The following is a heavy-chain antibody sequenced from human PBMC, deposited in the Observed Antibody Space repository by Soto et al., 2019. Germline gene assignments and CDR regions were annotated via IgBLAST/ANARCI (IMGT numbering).Heavy chain of an antibody. CDR1: GFTFSSYS. CDR3: ARDAGGCTNGVCYHDAFDI. V-gene: IGHV3-48*02. Sequence: PGGSLRLSCAASGFTFSSYSMNWVRQAPGKGLEWVSYISSSSTIYYADSVKGRFTISRDNAKNSLYLQMNSLRDEDTAVYYCARDAGGCTNGVCYHDAFDIWGQRTMVTVSS. J-gene: IGHJ3*02. D-gene: IGHD2-8*01. CDR2: ISSSSTI.